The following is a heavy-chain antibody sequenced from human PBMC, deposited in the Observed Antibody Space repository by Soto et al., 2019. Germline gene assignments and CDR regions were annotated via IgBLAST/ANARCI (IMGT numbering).Heavy chain of an antibody. D-gene: IGHD6-13*01. CDR1: GTSISNSNW. Sequence: QVQLQESGPGLVEPSGTLSLTCAVSGTSISNSNWWSWVRQSPGKGLEWIGEIYHSGTTNCNPSLKSRLTISVDKSKNQFCLRLTSVTAADTAVYYCAVPGAGDFDYWGQGTLVTVSS. CDR3: AVPGAGDFDY. V-gene: IGHV4-4*02. CDR2: IYHSGTT. J-gene: IGHJ4*02.